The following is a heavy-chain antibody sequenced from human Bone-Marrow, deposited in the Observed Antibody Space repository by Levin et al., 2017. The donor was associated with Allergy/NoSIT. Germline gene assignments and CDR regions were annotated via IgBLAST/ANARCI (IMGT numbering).Heavy chain of an antibody. D-gene: IGHD3-10*01. V-gene: IGHV4-59*01. J-gene: IGHJ4*02. CDR3: AREGSDRGIIGY. CDR2: LYNSGST. CDR1: GGSIGSYY. Sequence: SETLSLTCTVSGGSIGSYYWSWIRQPPGKGLEWIGYLYNSGSTSYNPSLKSRVTISVDTSKSQLSLKLSSVTTADTAVYYCAREGSDRGIIGYWGQGTLVTVSS.